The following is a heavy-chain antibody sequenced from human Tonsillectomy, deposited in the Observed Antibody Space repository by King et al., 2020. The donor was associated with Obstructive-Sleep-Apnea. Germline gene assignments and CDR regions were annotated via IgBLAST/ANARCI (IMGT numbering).Heavy chain of an antibody. CDR3: AREGDIVVVPAANMDV. Sequence: VQLQESGPGLVKPSETLSLTCTVSGGSISSSSYYWGWIRQPPGKGLEWIGSIYYSGSTYYNPSLKSRVTISVDKSKNQFSLKLSSVTAADTAVYYCAREGDIVVVPAANMDVWGQGTTVTVSS. J-gene: IGHJ6*02. V-gene: IGHV4-39*07. CDR2: IYYSGST. D-gene: IGHD2-2*01. CDR1: GGSISSSSYY.